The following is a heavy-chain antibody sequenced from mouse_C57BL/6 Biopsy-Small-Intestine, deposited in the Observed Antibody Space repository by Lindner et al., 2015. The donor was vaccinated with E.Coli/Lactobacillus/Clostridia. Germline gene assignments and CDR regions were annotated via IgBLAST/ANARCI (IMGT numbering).Heavy chain of an antibody. V-gene: IGHV1-82*01. CDR1: GYAFSSSW. CDR2: IYPGDGDT. CDR3: ARCPYDYDPYYFDY. J-gene: IGHJ2*01. D-gene: IGHD2-4*01. Sequence: VQLQESGPELVKPGASVKISYKASGYAFSSSWMNWVKQRPGKGLEWIGRIYPGDGDTNYNGKFKGKATLTADKSSSTAYMQLSSLTSEDSAVYFCARCPYDYDPYYFDYWGQGTTLTVSS.